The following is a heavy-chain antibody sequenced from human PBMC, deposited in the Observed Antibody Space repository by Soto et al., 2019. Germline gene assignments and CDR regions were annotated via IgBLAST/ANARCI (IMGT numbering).Heavy chain of an antibody. Sequence: EVQLLESGGGLVQPGGSLRLSCVASGFMFSSYAMSWVRQAPGKGLEWVSAVTSGGGTHYADSVRGRFTISRDNSKNTLYLQMTSLGVEDTAVYYCAKEIAAAGRGVFDIWGQGTMVTVSS. CDR2: VTSGGGT. V-gene: IGHV3-23*01. J-gene: IGHJ3*02. CDR3: AKEIAAAGRGVFDI. D-gene: IGHD6-13*01. CDR1: GFMFSSYA.